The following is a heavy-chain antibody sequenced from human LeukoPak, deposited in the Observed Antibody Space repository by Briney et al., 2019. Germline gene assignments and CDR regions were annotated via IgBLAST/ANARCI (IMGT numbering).Heavy chain of an antibody. Sequence: GGSLRLSCAASGFTFSSYAMSWVRQAPGKGLEWVSAISGSGGSPYYADSVKGRFTISRDNSKNTLYLQMNSMRAEDTAVYYCAKDDSSGYYPSDAFDIWGQGTMVTVSS. D-gene: IGHD3-22*01. CDR2: ISGSGGSP. CDR1: GFTFSSYA. J-gene: IGHJ3*02. CDR3: AKDDSSGYYPSDAFDI. V-gene: IGHV3-23*01.